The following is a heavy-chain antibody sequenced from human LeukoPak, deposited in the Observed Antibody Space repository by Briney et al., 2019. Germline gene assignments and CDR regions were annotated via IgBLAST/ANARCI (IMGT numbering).Heavy chain of an antibody. V-gene: IGHV1-2*02. Sequence: ASVKVSCKASGYTFTSYYMHWVRQAPGQGLEWMGWINPNSGGTNYAQKFQGRVTMTRDTSISTAYMELSRLRSDDTAVYYCATSGDYYDSSGYCDAFDIWGQGTMVTVSS. CDR1: GYTFTSYY. CDR3: ATSGDYYDSSGYCDAFDI. D-gene: IGHD3-22*01. J-gene: IGHJ3*02. CDR2: INPNSGGT.